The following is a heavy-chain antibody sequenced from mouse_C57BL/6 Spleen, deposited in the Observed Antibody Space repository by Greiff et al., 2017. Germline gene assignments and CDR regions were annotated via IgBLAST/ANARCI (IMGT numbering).Heavy chain of an antibody. J-gene: IGHJ2*01. CDR1: GFTFSSYA. D-gene: IGHD1-1*01. Sequence: EVQLVESGEGLVKPGGSLKLSCAASGFTFSSYAMSWVRQTPEKRLEWVAYISSGGDYIYYADTVKGRFTISRDNARNTLYLQMSSLKSEDTAMYYCTRASTVEDYFDYWGQGTTLTVSS. V-gene: IGHV5-9-1*02. CDR2: ISSGGDYI. CDR3: TRASTVEDYFDY.